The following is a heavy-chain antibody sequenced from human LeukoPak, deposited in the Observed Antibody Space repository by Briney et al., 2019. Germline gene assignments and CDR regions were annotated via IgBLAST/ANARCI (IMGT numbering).Heavy chain of an antibody. Sequence: GGSLRLSCAASGFTVSSNYMSWVRQAPGKGLEWVSVIYSGGSTYYADSVKGRFTISRDNSKNTLYLQMNSLRAEDTAVYYCVREHYGDYVDYWGQGTLVTVSS. V-gene: IGHV3-66*01. J-gene: IGHJ4*02. CDR1: GFTVSSNY. D-gene: IGHD4-17*01. CDR2: IYSGGST. CDR3: VREHYGDYVDY.